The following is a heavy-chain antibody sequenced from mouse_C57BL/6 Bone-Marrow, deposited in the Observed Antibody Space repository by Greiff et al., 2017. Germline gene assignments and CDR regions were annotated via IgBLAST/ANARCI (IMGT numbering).Heavy chain of an antibody. CDR2: IDPENGDT. Sequence: EVQLQQSGAELVRPGASVKLSCTASGFNIKDDYMHWVKQRPEQGLEWIGWIDPENGDTEYASKFQGKATITADTSSNTAYLQLSSLTSEDTAVYYCTKRVRIFFDYWGQGTTLTVSS. CDR3: TKRVRIFFDY. CDR1: GFNIKDDY. J-gene: IGHJ2*01. V-gene: IGHV14-4*01.